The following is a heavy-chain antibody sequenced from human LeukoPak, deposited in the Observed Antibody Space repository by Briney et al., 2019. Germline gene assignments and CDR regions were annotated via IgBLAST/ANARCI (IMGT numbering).Heavy chain of an antibody. CDR3: ARNAHSFDSSGYYFHF. V-gene: IGHV3-30*02. CDR1: GFNLSEYG. D-gene: IGHD3-22*01. J-gene: IGHJ4*02. Sequence: PGGSLRLSCAASGFNLSEYGMHWIRQAPGKGLEWITFIRYDGYKKYYIDSVKGRFTTSRDNSKNTVSLQMSSLRVEDTAVYYCARNAHSFDSSGYYFHFWGQGTRVTVSS. CDR2: IRYDGYKK.